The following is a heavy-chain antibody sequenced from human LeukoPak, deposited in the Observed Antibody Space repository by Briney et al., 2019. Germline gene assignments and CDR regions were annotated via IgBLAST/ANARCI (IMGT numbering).Heavy chain of an antibody. V-gene: IGHV3-49*04. Sequence: GGSLRLSCTASGFTFGDYAMRWVRQAPGKGLEWVGFIRSKAYGGTTEYAAAVKGRFTIPRDDSKSIAYLQMNSLKAEDTAVYYCTRDLRDYYGSGSYNYWGQGTLVTVSS. CDR1: GFTFGDYA. J-gene: IGHJ4*02. D-gene: IGHD3-10*01. CDR2: IRSKAYGGTT. CDR3: TRDLRDYYGSGSYNY.